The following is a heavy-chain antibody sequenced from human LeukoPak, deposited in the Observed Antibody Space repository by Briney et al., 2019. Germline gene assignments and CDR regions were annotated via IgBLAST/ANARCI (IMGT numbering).Heavy chain of an antibody. J-gene: IGHJ4*02. CDR2: INPNSGGT. CDR1: GYTFTGYY. D-gene: IGHD5-18*01. V-gene: IGHV1-2*02. CDR3: AGPPFLRGYSYGF. Sequence: GASVKVSCKASGYTFTGYYMHWVRQAPGQGLEWMGWINPNSGGTNYAQKFQGGVTMTRDTSISTAYMELSRLRSDDTAVYYCAGPPFLRGYSYGFWGQGTLVTVSS.